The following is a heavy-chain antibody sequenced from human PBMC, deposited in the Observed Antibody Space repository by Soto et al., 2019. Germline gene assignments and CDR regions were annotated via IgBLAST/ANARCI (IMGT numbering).Heavy chain of an antibody. Sequence: GKGLEWIGEINHSGSTNYNPSLKSRVTISVDTSKNQFSLKLSSVTAADTAVYYCARADVCSTRYYRYYYGMGVCAQGTTVT. CDR3: ARADVCSTRYYRYYYGMGV. D-gene: IGHD2-2*01. V-gene: IGHV4-34*01. J-gene: IGHJ6*01. CDR2: INHSGST.